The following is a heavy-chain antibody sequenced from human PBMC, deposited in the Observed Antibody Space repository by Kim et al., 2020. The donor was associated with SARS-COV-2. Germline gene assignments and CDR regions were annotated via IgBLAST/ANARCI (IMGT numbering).Heavy chain of an antibody. CDR2: IRSGGVT. Sequence: GGSLRLSCAASGFTFGTYAMSWVRQAPGRGLEWVSAIRSGGVTNYADSARGRFTISSDNSKNTLYLQMNGLKDEDTAIYYSARDRAVTINWSFDLWGRGTLVTVSS. V-gene: IGHV3-23*01. CDR3: ARDRAVTINWSFDL. J-gene: IGHJ2*01. D-gene: IGHD3-10*01. CDR1: GFTFGTYA.